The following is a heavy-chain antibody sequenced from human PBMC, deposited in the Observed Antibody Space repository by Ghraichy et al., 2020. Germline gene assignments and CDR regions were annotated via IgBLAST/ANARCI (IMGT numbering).Heavy chain of an antibody. D-gene: IGHD4-23*01. CDR1: GFTFSGYS. CDR2: ITISSRTI. V-gene: IGHV3-48*02. CDR3: ARGSTVVRFYYYDGMDV. J-gene: IGHJ6*02. Sequence: GGSLRLSCVGSGFTFSGYSMNWVRQSPGKGLEWVSYITISSRTISYADSVKGRFTISRDNAQNSLYLQMNSLRDEDTAVYYCARGSTVVRFYYYDGMDVWGQGTTVTVSS.